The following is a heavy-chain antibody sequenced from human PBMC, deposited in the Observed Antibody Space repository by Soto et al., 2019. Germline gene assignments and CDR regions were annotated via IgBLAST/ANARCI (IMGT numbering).Heavy chain of an antibody. CDR2: ISYDEITQ. CDR1: GFSFANHG. J-gene: IGHJ4*02. CDR3: ATETITAYSDTTDY. Sequence: GRSFRLSCAASGFSFANHGMHWVRQAPGKGLEWVAVISYDEITQYYGDSVKGRFTISRDNSKNTVYLEMSSLRADDTAVYYCATETITAYSDTTDYWGQGTLVTVSS. V-gene: IGHV3-30*03. D-gene: IGHD3-22*01.